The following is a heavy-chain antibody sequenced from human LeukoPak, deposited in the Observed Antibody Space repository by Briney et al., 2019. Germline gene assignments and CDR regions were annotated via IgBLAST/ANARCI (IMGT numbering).Heavy chain of an antibody. D-gene: IGHD3-22*01. CDR1: GFTFRSNG. CDR3: ARRAGDYSHPYDY. V-gene: IGHV3-53*01. Sequence: GGSLRLSFAASGFTFRSNGIHWFRQAPGKGLDWVSFIYTTGNTHNSDSVKGRFTISRDSSKNTLYLQMNSLRAEDTAVYYCARRAGDYSHPYDYWGQGTLVTVSS. J-gene: IGHJ4*02. CDR2: IYTTGNT.